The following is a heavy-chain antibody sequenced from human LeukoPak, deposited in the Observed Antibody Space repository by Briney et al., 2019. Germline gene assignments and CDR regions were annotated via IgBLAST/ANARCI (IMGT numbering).Heavy chain of an antibody. CDR3: ASDRVFYGLDV. CDR2: IKSDGSET. CDR1: GFTFSSYW. V-gene: IGHV3-74*01. Sequence: GGSLRLSCAASGFTFSSYWMHWVRQAPGKGLMWVSRIKSDGSETSYADSVKGRFTISRDNARNTLYLQMNSLRPEDVAIYYCASDRVFYGLDVWGQGTTVTVSS. J-gene: IGHJ6*02.